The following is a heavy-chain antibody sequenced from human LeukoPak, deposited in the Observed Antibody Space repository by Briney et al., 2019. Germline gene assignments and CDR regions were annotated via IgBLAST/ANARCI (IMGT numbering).Heavy chain of an antibody. J-gene: IGHJ4*02. CDR3: ARFSRGVGGGGPIDY. CDR1: GGTFSSYA. D-gene: IGHD3-10*01. CDR2: IIPIFGTA. Sequence: SVKVSCKASGGTFSSYAISWVRQAPGQGLEWMGGIIPIFGTANYAQKFQGRVTITADESTSTAYMELSSLRSEETAVYYCARFSRGVGGGGPIDYWGQGTLVTVSS. V-gene: IGHV1-69*13.